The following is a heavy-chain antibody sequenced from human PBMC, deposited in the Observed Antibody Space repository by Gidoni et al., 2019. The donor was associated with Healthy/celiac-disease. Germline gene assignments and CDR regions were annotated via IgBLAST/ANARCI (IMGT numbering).Heavy chain of an antibody. D-gene: IGHD1-26*01. Sequence: EVQLVQSGAEVNKPGESLKLSCKGSGYSFTSYWIGWVRPMTGKGLEWLGIIYPCDSDTRYSPSYQGQVTISADKSISTAYLQWSSLKASDTAMYYCARRKGWADYYYYGMDVLGQGTTVTVSS. CDR1: GYSFTSYW. CDR2: IYPCDSDT. J-gene: IGHJ6*02. CDR3: ARRKGWADYYYYGMDV. V-gene: IGHV5-51*01.